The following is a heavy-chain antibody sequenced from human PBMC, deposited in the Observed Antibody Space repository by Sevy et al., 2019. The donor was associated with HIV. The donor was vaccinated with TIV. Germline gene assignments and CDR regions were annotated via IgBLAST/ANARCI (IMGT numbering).Heavy chain of an antibody. J-gene: IGHJ4*02. CDR3: ASPLDTAMVTGY. D-gene: IGHD5-18*01. CDR1: GFTFSSYS. CDR2: ISSSSRYI. Sequence: GGSLRLSCAASGFTFSSYSMNWVRQAPGKGLEWVSSISSSSRYIYYADSVKGRLTISRANAKNSLYLQMNSRRAEATAVYYCASPLDTAMVTGYWGQGTLVTVSS. V-gene: IGHV3-21*01.